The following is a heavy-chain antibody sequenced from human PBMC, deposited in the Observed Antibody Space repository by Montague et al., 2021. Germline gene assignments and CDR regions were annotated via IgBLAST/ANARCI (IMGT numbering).Heavy chain of an antibody. CDR2: ITLDGSST. D-gene: IGHD6-13*01. CDR3: ARNLASAAPGAFDI. J-gene: IGHJ3*02. Sequence: SRRLSCAASGFSFSSYWMHWVRQAPGKGLLWVSRITLDGSSTTFADSVKGRFTTSRDNAKATLHLQMNSLRVEDTAVYYCARNLASAAPGAFDIWGQGTMVTVSS. V-gene: IGHV3-74*01. CDR1: GFSFSSYW.